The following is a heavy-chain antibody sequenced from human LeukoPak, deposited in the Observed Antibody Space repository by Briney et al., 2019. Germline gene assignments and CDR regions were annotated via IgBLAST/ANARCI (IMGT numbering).Heavy chain of an antibody. V-gene: IGHV3-72*01. D-gene: IGHD6-19*01. CDR2: IIDKGNSYTT. CDR1: GFTFSDHY. Sequence: AGGSLRLSCADSGFTFSDHYMHWVRQAPGKGLEWVRRIIDKGNSYTTQYAASVKGRFTISRDDSKNSLYLQMNSLKTEDTAVYYCTRGSGGWALDHWGQGTLVTVTS. J-gene: IGHJ4*02. CDR3: TRGSGGWALDH.